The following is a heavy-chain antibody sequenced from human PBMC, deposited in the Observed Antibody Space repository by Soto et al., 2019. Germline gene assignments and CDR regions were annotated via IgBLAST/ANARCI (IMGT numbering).Heavy chain of an antibody. V-gene: IGHV3-30*14. CDR3: ARDRDRSPTYDFDY. Sequence: QVQLVESGGGVVQPGRSLRLSCAASGFTFSDYAMHWVRQAPGKGLEWVAVLSSDGTKKFYADSVKGRFTVFTDNSKNTLYLQMHSLSAEDTAVYYCARDRDRSPTYDFDYWGQGSLVTVSS. J-gene: IGHJ4*02. CDR2: LSSDGTKK. D-gene: IGHD1-1*01. CDR1: GFTFSDYA.